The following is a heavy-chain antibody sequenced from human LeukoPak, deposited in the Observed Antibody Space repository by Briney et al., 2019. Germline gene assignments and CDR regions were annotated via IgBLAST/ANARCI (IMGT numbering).Heavy chain of an antibody. J-gene: IGHJ4*02. CDR3: AKDHRPRWLLPLYFDY. CDR1: GFTFSSYA. D-gene: IGHD3-22*01. V-gene: IGHV3-30*04. Sequence: PGGSLRLSCAASGFTFSSYAMHWVRQAPGKGLEWVAVISYDGSNKYYADSVKGRFTISRDNSKNTLYLQMNSLRAEDTAVYYCAKDHRPRWLLPLYFDYWGQGTLVTVSS. CDR2: ISYDGSNK.